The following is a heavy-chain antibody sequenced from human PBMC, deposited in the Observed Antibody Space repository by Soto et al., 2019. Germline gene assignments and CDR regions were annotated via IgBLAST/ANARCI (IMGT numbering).Heavy chain of an antibody. Sequence: SGPTLVNPTQTLTLTCTFSGFSLTTSGVGVGWIRQPPGKALEWLALIYWNDDKRYSPSLKGRLTITKDTSKNQVVLAMTNMDPVDTATYYCAHDTITTVTNWFDPWGLGTLVTVSS. CDR1: GFSLTTSGVG. V-gene: IGHV2-5*01. J-gene: IGHJ5*02. CDR2: IYWNDDK. D-gene: IGHD1-1*01. CDR3: AHDTITTVTNWFDP.